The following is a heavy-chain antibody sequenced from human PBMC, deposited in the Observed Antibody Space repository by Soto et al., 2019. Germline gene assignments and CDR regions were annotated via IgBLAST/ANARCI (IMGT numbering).Heavy chain of an antibody. V-gene: IGHV1-46*01. D-gene: IGHD5-12*01. Sequence: QVQLVQSGAEVKKPGASVKGSCKASGYTFTSYYMHWVRQAPGQGLEWMGIINPSGGSTSYAQKFQGRVTMTRDTATSTVYMELSSLRSEDTAVYYCARSSPRDGYDYWGQGTLVTVSS. J-gene: IGHJ4*02. CDR1: GYTFTSYY. CDR2: INPSGGST. CDR3: ARSSPRDGYDY.